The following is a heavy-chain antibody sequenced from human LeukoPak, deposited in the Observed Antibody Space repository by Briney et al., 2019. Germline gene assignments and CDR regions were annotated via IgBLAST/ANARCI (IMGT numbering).Heavy chain of an antibody. J-gene: IGHJ4*02. V-gene: IGHV4-39*01. CDR1: GGSISSSGYY. CDR2: IYYGGST. Sequence: SETLSLTCTVSGGSISSSGYYWAWIRQPPGKVLEWIGSIYYGGSTYYNPSLKSRVTISADTSKNQFSLKLSSVTAADTAVYYCARHGGSRYCSSTSCYRVFDYWGQGTLVTVSS. D-gene: IGHD2-2*01. CDR3: ARHGGSRYCSSTSCYRVFDY.